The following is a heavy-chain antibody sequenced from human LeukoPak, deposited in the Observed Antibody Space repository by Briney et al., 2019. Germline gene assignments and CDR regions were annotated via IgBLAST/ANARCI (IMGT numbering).Heavy chain of an antibody. Sequence: GGSLRLSCAASGFTFSSYGMHWVRQAPGKGLEWVAFIRYDGSNKYYADSVKGRFTISRDNSKNSLYLQMNSLRAEDTAVYYCARDGRSPYYYDSSGFDYWGQGTRVTVSS. D-gene: IGHD3-22*01. V-gene: IGHV3-30*02. CDR2: IRYDGSNK. J-gene: IGHJ4*02. CDR3: ARDGRSPYYYDSSGFDY. CDR1: GFTFSSYG.